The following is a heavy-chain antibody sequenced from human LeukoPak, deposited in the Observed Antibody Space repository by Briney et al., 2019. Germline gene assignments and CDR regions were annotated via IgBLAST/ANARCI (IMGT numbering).Heavy chain of an antibody. J-gene: IGHJ4*02. D-gene: IGHD3-22*01. CDR1: GFTFSSYA. Sequence: PGGSLRLSCAASGFTFSSYAMNWVRQAPGKGLEWVSGISVSSGSTYYADSVKGRFTISRDNSKNTLYLQMNSLRAEDTAVYYCAKDQGAAYYDSSGYYHVGNDYWGQGTLVTVSS. V-gene: IGHV3-23*01. CDR2: ISVSSGST. CDR3: AKDQGAAYYDSSGYYHVGNDY.